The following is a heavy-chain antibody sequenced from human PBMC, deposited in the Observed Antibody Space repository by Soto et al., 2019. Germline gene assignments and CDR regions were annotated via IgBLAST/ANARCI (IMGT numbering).Heavy chain of an antibody. V-gene: IGHV4-39*01. CDR2: IYYSGRT. D-gene: IGHD5-18*01. Sequence: SETLSLTCTVSGGSISSSSYYWGWIRQPPGKGLEWIGSIYYSGRTYYNPSLKSRVTISVDTSKNQFSLNLSSVTAADTAVYYCARLTNGRKASVDTAMVGYYFDYWGQGTLVTVSS. CDR3: ARLTNGRKASVDTAMVGYYFDY. J-gene: IGHJ4*02. CDR1: GGSISSSSYY.